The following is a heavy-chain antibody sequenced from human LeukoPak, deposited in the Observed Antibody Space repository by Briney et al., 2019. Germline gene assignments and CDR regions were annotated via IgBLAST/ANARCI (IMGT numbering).Heavy chain of an antibody. CDR1: GFTLSNFW. J-gene: IGHJ4*02. D-gene: IGHD1-1*01. CDR3: ARGDDFSGDH. CDR2: IHPEGNEK. V-gene: IGHV3-7*04. Sequence: QSGGSLRLSCAVSGFTLSNFWMSWVRQPPGRGLEGVANIHPEGNEKYHVEFVRGRFTISRDNTKNLLFLQMNGLRVDDTAVYYCARGDDFSGDHWGQGTLVTVSS.